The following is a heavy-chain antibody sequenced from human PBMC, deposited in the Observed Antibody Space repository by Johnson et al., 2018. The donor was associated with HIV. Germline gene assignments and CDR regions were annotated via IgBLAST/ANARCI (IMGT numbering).Heavy chain of an antibody. Sequence: VQLVESGGVVVQPGGSLRLSCAASGFTFDDYAMHWVRQAPGKGLEWVSLIIWDGGSTYYADSMTGRLTISRDNSKNSLYLQLNSLRADDTAVYYCAKAFSSSWSDAFDIWGQGTMVTVSS. J-gene: IGHJ3*02. CDR3: AKAFSSSWSDAFDI. V-gene: IGHV3-43D*03. CDR2: IIWDGGST. D-gene: IGHD6-13*01. CDR1: GFTFDDYA.